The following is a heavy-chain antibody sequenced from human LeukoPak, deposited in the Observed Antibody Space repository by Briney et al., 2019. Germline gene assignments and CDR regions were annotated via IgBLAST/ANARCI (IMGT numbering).Heavy chain of an antibody. Sequence: SETLSLTCGVYGGSFGGYYWSWIRQSPGKGLEWIGEINYSGSTNYNPSLKSRVTISIDTSKNQFSLKMTSVTAADTALYYCAHITGSDAFDVWGQGTMVTVSS. J-gene: IGHJ3*01. D-gene: IGHD1-20*01. CDR2: INYSGST. V-gene: IGHV4-34*01. CDR3: AHITGSDAFDV. CDR1: GGSFGGYY.